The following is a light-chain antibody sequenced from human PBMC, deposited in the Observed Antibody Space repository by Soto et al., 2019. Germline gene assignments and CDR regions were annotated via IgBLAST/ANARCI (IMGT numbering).Light chain of an antibody. Sequence: EIVLTQSPATLSLSPGERATLSCRASQSVSSYLAWYQQKPGQAPRLLIYAASNRATGIPARFSGSGSGTDFTLTISRLEPEDFAVYYCQQLTNWPSITFGQGTRLEIK. CDR2: AAS. J-gene: IGKJ5*01. V-gene: IGKV3-11*01. CDR3: QQLTNWPSIT. CDR1: QSVSSY.